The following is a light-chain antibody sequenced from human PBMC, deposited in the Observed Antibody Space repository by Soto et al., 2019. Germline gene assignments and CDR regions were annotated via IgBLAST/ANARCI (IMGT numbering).Light chain of an antibody. J-gene: IGKJ3*01. Sequence: IVLTQSPGTLSLSPGERATLSCRASQSVSSSYLAWYQQKPGQAPRLLLYGASSRATGIPDRFSGSGSGTEFTLTISSLQSEDFAVYFCQQYNNWPPVTFGPGTKVDIK. V-gene: IGKV3-20*01. CDR1: QSVSSSY. CDR2: GAS. CDR3: QQYNNWPPVT.